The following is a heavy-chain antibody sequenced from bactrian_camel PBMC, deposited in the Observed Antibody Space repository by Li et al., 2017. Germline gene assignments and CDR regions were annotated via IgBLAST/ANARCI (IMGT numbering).Heavy chain of an antibody. D-gene: IGHD6*01. CDR2: IWSDGGGT. CDR3: TTGEPGEVAGTGALFGC. J-gene: IGHJ6*01. V-gene: IGHV3S40*01. CDR1: GFTFSAYF. Sequence: VQLVESGGVSVQAGTSLRLSCAASGFTFSAYFMSWVRQAPGKGLEWVSAIWSDGGGTNYADSVKGRFTISRDNAKNTLHLQLKSLTTEDTALYYCTTGEPGEVAGTGALFGCWGQGTQVTVS.